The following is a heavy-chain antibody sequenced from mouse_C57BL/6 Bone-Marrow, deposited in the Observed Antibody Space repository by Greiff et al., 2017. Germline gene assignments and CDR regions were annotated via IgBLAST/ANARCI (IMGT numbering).Heavy chain of an antibody. D-gene: IGHD2-1*01. V-gene: IGHV5-4*01. CDR3: ARDGNPFDY. CDR2: ISDGGSYT. J-gene: IGHJ2*01. Sequence: DVQLVESGGGLVKPGGSLKLSCAASGFTFSSYAMSWVRQTPEKRLEWVATISDGGSYTYYPDNVKGRFTISRDNAKNNLYLQMSHLKSEDTAMYCCARDGNPFDYWGQGTTLTVSS. CDR1: GFTFSSYA.